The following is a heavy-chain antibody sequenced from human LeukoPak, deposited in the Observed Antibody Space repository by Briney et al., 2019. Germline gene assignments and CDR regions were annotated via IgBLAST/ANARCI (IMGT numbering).Heavy chain of an antibody. J-gene: IGHJ4*02. CDR3: AARDDYDFWSGPYFDY. CDR1: GDSISSYY. CDR2: IYYSGST. Sequence: SETLSLTCTVSGDSISSYYWSWLRQPPGKGLEWIGYIYYSGSTNYNPSLKSRVTISVDTSKNQFSLKLSSVTAADTAVYYCAARDDYDFWSGPYFDYWGQGTLVTVSS. V-gene: IGHV4-59*01. D-gene: IGHD3-3*01.